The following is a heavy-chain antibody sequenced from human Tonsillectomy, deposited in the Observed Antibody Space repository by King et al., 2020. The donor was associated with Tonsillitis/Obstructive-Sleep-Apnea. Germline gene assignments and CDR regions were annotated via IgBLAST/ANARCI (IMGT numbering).Heavy chain of an antibody. Sequence: QLVQSGAEVKKPGESLKISCKGSGYSFTSYWIGWVRQMPGKGLEWMGIIYPGDSDTRYSPSFQGQVTISADKSISIAYLQWSSLKASDTAMYYCARRGPGQLLSLQVIPTPNWYFDLWGRGTLVTVSS. CDR1: GYSFTSYW. CDR2: IYPGDSDT. D-gene: IGHD2-2*01. CDR3: ARRGPGQLLSLQVIPTPNWYFDL. V-gene: IGHV5-51*03. J-gene: IGHJ2*01.